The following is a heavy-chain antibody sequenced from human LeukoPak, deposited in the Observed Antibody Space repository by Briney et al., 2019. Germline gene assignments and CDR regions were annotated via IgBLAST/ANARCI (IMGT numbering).Heavy chain of an antibody. V-gene: IGHV3-15*01. CDR2: IKSNTDGGTV. Sequence: PGGSLRLSCAASGFTFSSYGMHWARQAPGKGLEWVGRIKSNTDGGTVDYAAPVKGRFTISRDDSKNTLYLEINNLKAEDTAVYYCSRRRSGFLDYWGQGTLVTVSS. J-gene: IGHJ4*02. CDR1: GFTFSSYG. CDR3: SRRRSGFLDY. D-gene: IGHD3-22*01.